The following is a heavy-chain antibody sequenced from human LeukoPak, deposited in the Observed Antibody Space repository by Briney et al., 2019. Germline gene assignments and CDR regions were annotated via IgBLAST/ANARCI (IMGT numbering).Heavy chain of an antibody. J-gene: IGHJ4*02. CDR1: GFTVSSNY. V-gene: IGHV3-53*01. CDR2: IFSGGCT. CDR3: ARDLKTSGWYGDFDH. D-gene: IGHD6-19*01. Sequence: GGSLRLSCVASGFTVSSNYMSWVRQAPGKGLEWGSAIFSGGCTFYADSVTGRFTISSDNSKNQVYLEMNSLRAEDTAVYYCARDLKTSGWYGDFDHWGQGTLVTVSS.